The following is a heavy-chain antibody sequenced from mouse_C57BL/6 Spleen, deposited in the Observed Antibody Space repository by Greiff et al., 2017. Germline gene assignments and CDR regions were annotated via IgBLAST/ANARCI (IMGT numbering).Heavy chain of an antibody. Sequence: QVQLQQPGAELVRPGSSVTLSCKASGYTFTSYWMHWVKQRPIQGLEWIGNIYPSGSETHYNQKFKDKATLTVDKSSSTAYMQLSRLTSEDSAVYYSARSEVYYGNWYFDVWGTGTTVTVSS. J-gene: IGHJ1*03. CDR1: GYTFTSYW. V-gene: IGHV1-52*01. CDR3: ARSEVYYGNWYFDV. CDR2: IYPSGSET. D-gene: IGHD2-1*01.